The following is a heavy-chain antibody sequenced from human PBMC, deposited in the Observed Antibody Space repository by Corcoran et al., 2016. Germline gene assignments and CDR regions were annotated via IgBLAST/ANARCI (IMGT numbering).Heavy chain of an antibody. J-gene: IGHJ4*02. D-gene: IGHD6-13*01. Sequence: QITLKESGPTLVKPTQTLTLTCTFSGFSLSTSGVGVGWIRQPPGKALEWLALIYWDDAKRYSPSLKGRLTITKDTSKNQVVLTMTNMDPVDTATDYCAHSPPYSSSWWPLYFDYWGQGTLVTVSS. V-gene: IGHV2-5*02. CDR2: IYWDDAK. CDR3: AHSPPYSSSWWPLYFDY. CDR1: GFSLSTSGVG.